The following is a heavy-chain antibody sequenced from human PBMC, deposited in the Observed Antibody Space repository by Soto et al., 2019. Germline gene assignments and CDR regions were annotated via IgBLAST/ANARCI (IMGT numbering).Heavy chain of an antibody. CDR3: AKVVSTYYMDV. CDR2: ISGDGYRT. V-gene: IGHV3-23*01. CDR1: GFTFNNYA. Sequence: EVQLLESGGGLVQPGGSLRLSCAASGFTFNNYAMSWVRQAPGKGLEWVSAISGDGYRTHYADSVEGRFTISRDNSKNTLYLQMGSLRAHDTAVYYCAKVVSTYYMDVWGKGTTVTVSS. J-gene: IGHJ6*03. D-gene: IGHD1-26*01.